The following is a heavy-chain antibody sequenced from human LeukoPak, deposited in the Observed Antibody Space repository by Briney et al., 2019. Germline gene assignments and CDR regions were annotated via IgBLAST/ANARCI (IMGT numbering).Heavy chain of an antibody. CDR2: IYYGGGT. CDR3: ARVPGSGYLGVDI. CDR1: GCSLSDYY. J-gene: IGHJ3*02. V-gene: IGHV4-59*01. D-gene: IGHD3-22*01. Sequence: PSESAYLTCTVSGCSLSDYYWSWIRQPPGKGLEWIGYIYYGGGTNYNPSLRSGVTISIDTSKKDFSLKQRTVTAADTAVYYCARVPGSGYLGVDIWGQGTMVTVSS.